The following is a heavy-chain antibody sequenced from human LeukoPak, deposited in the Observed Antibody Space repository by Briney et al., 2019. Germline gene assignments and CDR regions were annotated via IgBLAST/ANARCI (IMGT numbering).Heavy chain of an antibody. Sequence: GRSLRLSCAASGFTFSSYAMHWVRQAPRQGLEWVAVISYDGSNKYYADSVKGRFTISRDNSKNTLYLELNSLRAEDTAVYHCARDVSYGDYGEFDYWGQGTLVTVSS. J-gene: IGHJ4*02. CDR2: ISYDGSNK. V-gene: IGHV3-30-3*01. CDR1: GFTFSSYA. CDR3: ARDVSYGDYGEFDY. D-gene: IGHD4-17*01.